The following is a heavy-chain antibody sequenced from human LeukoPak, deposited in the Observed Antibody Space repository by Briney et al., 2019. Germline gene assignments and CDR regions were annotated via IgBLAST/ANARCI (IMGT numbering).Heavy chain of an antibody. CDR2: IYYSGST. CDR3: ARYGMTSATAWGFDY. D-gene: IGHD4-17*01. Sequence: PSETLSLTCTVSGGSISSYYWSWIRQPPGKGLEWIGYIYYSGSTNYNPSLKSRVTISVDTSKNQFSLKLSSVTAADTAVYYCARYGMTSATAWGFDYWGQGTLVTVSS. J-gene: IGHJ4*02. V-gene: IGHV4-59*01. CDR1: GGSISSYY.